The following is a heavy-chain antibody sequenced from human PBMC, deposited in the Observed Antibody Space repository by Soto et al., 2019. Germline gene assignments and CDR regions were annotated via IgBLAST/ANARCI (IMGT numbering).Heavy chain of an antibody. CDR2: IIPIFGTA. D-gene: IGHD3-22*01. J-gene: IGHJ6*02. CDR1: GGTFSSYA. Sequence: GASVKVSCKASGGTFSSYAISWVRQAPEQGLEWMGGIIPIFGTANYAQKFQGRVTITADESTSTAYMELSSLRSEDTAVYYCARRGFDDSSGYYTSPYYYYGMDVWGQGTTVTVS. V-gene: IGHV1-69*13. CDR3: ARRGFDDSSGYYTSPYYYYGMDV.